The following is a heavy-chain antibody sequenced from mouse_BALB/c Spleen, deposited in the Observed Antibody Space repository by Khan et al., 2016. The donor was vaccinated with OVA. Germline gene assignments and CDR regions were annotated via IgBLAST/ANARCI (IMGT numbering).Heavy chain of an antibody. D-gene: IGHD2-14*01. Sequence: QVQLQQSGAELARPGASVRLSCKASGYSFTSYTIHCINKRFRRGQQWIGYNNPSNGYTNYNQKFKDKATLTPDKSTTTSFLQLSSLTSEDSAVYNCVRDGAYRRNDGWFAYWGQGTPVTVS. V-gene: IGHV1-4*01. CDR3: VRDGAYRRNDGWFAY. J-gene: IGHJ3*01. CDR2: NNPSNGYT. CDR1: GYSFTSYT.